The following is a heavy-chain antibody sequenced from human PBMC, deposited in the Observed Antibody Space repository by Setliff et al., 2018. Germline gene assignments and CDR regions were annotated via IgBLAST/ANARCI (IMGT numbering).Heavy chain of an antibody. V-gene: IGHV1-18*01. Sequence: ASVKVSCKASGYTFTSYCISWVRQAPGQGLEWMGWISAYNGNTNYAQKLQGRVTMTSDTSSSTAYLTLTSLRSDDTAIYYCARLSASVVSPVDHWGQGTLVTVSS. CDR3: ARLSASVVSPVDH. CDR1: GYTFTSYC. CDR2: ISAYNGNT. J-gene: IGHJ4*02.